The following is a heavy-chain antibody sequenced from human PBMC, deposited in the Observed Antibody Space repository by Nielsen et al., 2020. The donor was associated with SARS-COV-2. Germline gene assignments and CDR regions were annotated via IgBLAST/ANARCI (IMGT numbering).Heavy chain of an antibody. V-gene: IGHV3-21*01. CDR1: DFTFSDYS. CDR2: IDFSSKYI. CDR3: ARGTQQLVRFYYYYGMDV. J-gene: IGHJ6*02. D-gene: IGHD6-13*01. Sequence: GESLKISCAASDFTFSDYSMNWVRQAPGKGLEWVSSIDFSSKYIFYADSVRGRFTISRDNTRKSLFLQMNSLRAEDTALYYCARGTQQLVRFYYYYGMDVWGQGTTVTVSS.